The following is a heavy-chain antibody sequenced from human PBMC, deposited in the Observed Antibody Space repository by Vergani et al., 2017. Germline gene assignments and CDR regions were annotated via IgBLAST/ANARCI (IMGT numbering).Heavy chain of an antibody. CDR2: ISWNSGSI. D-gene: IGHD3-16*01. Sequence: EVQLLESGGGSVQPGGSLRLSCAASGFTFSSYAMHWVRQAPGKGLEWVSGISWNSGSIGYADSVKGRFTISRDNAKNSLYLQMNSLRAEDTALYYCARGTYDYVWGSYFDYWGQGTLVTVSS. CDR3: ARGTYDYVWGSYFDY. V-gene: IGHV3-9*01. J-gene: IGHJ4*02. CDR1: GFTFSSYA.